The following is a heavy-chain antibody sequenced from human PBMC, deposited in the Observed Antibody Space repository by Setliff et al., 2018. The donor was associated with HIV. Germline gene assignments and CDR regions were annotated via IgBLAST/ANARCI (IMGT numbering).Heavy chain of an antibody. Sequence: GESLKISCQGSGYSFTTHWIAWVRQMPGQGLEWMGSIYPSDSANAYSPSFQGQTTISADTSVSTAYLQWSSLKASDTAMYYCVRPLGRSSSQGWFDPWGQGTLVTVSS. J-gene: IGHJ5*02. CDR2: IYPSDSAN. CDR1: GYSFTTHW. D-gene: IGHD6-6*01. V-gene: IGHV5-51*01. CDR3: VRPLGRSSSQGWFDP.